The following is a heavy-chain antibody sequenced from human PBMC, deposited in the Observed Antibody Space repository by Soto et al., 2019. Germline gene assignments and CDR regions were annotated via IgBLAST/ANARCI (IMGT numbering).Heavy chain of an antibody. D-gene: IGHD3-16*01. J-gene: IGHJ6*02. CDR2: ISAYNGNT. CDR3: ERVGGSGPPYYYYYGMDV. Sequence: QVQLVQSGAEVKKPGASVKVSCKASGYTFTSYGISWVRQAPGQGLEWMGWISAYNGNTNYAQKLQGRVTMTTDTSKSTAYMELRSLRSDDTAVYYCERVGGSGPPYYYYYGMDVWGQGTTVTVSS. V-gene: IGHV1-18*01. CDR1: GYTFTSYG.